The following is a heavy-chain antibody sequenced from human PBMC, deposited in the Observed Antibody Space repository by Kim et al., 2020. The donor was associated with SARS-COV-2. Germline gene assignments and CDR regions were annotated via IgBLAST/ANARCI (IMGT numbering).Heavy chain of an antibody. D-gene: IGHD3-10*01. CDR2: ISFTVDNT. V-gene: IGHV3-23*01. CDR3: ARPGETGGYNFDS. CDR1: GFTFSNSA. J-gene: IGHJ4*02. Sequence: GGSLRLSCAASGFTFSNSAMSWVRQAPGKGLEWVSDISFTVDNTYYADSVKGRFTISRDNSRNTLYLQMNNLRADDTDEYYCARPGETGGYNFDSWGQGALVTVSS.